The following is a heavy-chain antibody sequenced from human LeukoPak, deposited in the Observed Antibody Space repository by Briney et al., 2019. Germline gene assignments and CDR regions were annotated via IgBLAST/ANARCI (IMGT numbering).Heavy chain of an antibody. CDR2: INPNSGGT. D-gene: IGHD2-2*01. Sequence: ASVKVSCKASGYTFTGYYMHWVRQAPGQGLEWMGWINPNSGGTNYAQKFQGWVTMTRDTSISTAYMELSRLRSDDTAVYYCARGQELGYCSSTSCSNLYYFDYWGQGTLVTVYS. CDR1: GYTFTGYY. J-gene: IGHJ4*02. CDR3: ARGQELGYCSSTSCSNLYYFDY. V-gene: IGHV1-2*04.